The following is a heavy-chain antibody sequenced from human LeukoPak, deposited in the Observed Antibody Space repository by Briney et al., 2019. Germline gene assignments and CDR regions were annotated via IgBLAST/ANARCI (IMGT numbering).Heavy chain of an antibody. CDR2: IYTSGST. Sequence: SETLSLTCTVSGGSISSGSYYWSWIRQPAGKGLEWIGRIYTSGSTNYSPSLKSRVTISVDTSKNQYSLKLSSVTAADTAVYYCARSAYYDFWSGYDYWGQGTLVTVSS. J-gene: IGHJ4*02. V-gene: IGHV4-61*02. CDR3: ARSAYYDFWSGYDY. CDR1: GGSISSGSYY. D-gene: IGHD3-3*01.